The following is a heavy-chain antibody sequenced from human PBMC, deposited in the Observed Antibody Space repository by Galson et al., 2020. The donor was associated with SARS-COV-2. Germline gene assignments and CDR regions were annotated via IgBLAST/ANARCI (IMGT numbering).Heavy chain of an antibody. CDR3: ARGRGYSFDY. CDR2: IYPGDSDI. J-gene: IGHJ4*02. Sequence: KIGESLKISCKGFGYNFITYWVGWVRQMPGKGLEWMGIIYPGDSDIRYSPSFQGQVTISADKSISTAYLQWSGLKASDTAIYYCARGRGYSFDYWGQGTLVTVSS. CDR1: GYNFITYW. V-gene: IGHV5-51*01. D-gene: IGHD5-18*01.